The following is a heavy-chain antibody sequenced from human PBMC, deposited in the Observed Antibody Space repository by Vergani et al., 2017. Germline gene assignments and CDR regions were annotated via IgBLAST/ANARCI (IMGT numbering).Heavy chain of an antibody. CDR1: GGSISSSNW. CDR3: ARGKGFDYYDSSGLDY. Sequence: QVQLQESGPGLVKPSGTLSLTCAVSGGSISSSNWWSWVRQPPGKGLEWIGEIYHSGSTNYNPSLKSRFTISVDKYKNQFSLKLSSVTAADTAVYYCARGKGFDYYDSSGLDYWGQGTLVTVSS. D-gene: IGHD3-22*01. J-gene: IGHJ4*02. V-gene: IGHV4-4*02. CDR2: IYHSGST.